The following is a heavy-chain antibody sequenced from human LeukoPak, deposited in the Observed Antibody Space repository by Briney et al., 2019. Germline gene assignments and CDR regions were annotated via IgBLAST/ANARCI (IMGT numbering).Heavy chain of an antibody. Sequence: PGGSLRLSCAASGFTFSTYWMHRVRQAPGKGLVWVSRINSDGSTTNYADSVKGRFTISRDNAKNTLYLQMNSLRAEDTAVYYCARDYGSYGLDYWGQGTLVTVSS. D-gene: IGHD3-10*01. CDR2: INSDGSTT. CDR1: GFTFSTYW. CDR3: ARDYGSYGLDY. J-gene: IGHJ4*02. V-gene: IGHV3-74*01.